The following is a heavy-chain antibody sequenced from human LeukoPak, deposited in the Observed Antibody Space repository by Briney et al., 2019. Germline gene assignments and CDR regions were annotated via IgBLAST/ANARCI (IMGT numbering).Heavy chain of an antibody. V-gene: IGHV4-34*01. CDR3: ARGYLSGSCYSD. J-gene: IGHJ4*02. CDR1: GGSFSGYY. D-gene: IGHD2-15*01. CDR2: INHSGST. Sequence: PSETLSLTCAVYGGSFSGYYWSWIRQPPGEGLEWIGEINHSGSTNYNPSLKSRVTISVDTSKNQFSLKLSSVTAADTAVYYCARGYLSGSCYSDWGQGTLVTVSS.